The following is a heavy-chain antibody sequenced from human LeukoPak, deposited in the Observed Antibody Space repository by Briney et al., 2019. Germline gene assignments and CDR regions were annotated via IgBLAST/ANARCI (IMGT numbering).Heavy chain of an antibody. Sequence: PGGSLRLSCAASGFTFSSYAMSWVRQAPGKGLEWVSAISGSGGSTYYADSVKGRFTIFRDNSKNTLYLQMNSLRAEDTAVYYCAKGIAAAEYYFDYWGQGTLVTVSS. CDR1: GFTFSSYA. D-gene: IGHD6-13*01. V-gene: IGHV3-23*01. CDR2: ISGSGGST. J-gene: IGHJ4*02. CDR3: AKGIAAAEYYFDY.